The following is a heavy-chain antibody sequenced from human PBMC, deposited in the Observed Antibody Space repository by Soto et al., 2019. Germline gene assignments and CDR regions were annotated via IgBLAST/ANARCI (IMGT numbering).Heavy chain of an antibody. CDR3: ARDGGIVGAMGWFDP. J-gene: IGHJ5*02. V-gene: IGHV1-69*08. CDR2: IIPILGIA. CDR1: GGTFSSYT. D-gene: IGHD1-26*01. Sequence: QVQLVQSGAEVKKPGSSVKVSCKASGGTFSSYTISWVRQAPGQGLEWMGRIIPILGIANYAQKFQGRVTIXXDXSMXTAYMELSSLRSEDTAVYYCARDGGIVGAMGWFDPWGQGTLVTVSS.